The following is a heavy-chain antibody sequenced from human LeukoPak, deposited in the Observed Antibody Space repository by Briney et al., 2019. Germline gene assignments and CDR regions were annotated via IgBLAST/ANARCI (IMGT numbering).Heavy chain of an antibody. J-gene: IGHJ4*02. D-gene: IGHD3-10*01. CDR2: ISSSSSYI. Sequence: GGSLRLSCAASGFTFSSYSMNWVRQAPGKGLEWVSSISSSSSYIYYADSVKGRFTISRDNAKNSLYLQMNSLRAEDTAVYYCARDRIRITMVRGAMGYWGQGTLVTVSS. CDR3: ARDRIRITMVRGAMGY. V-gene: IGHV3-21*01. CDR1: GFTFSSYS.